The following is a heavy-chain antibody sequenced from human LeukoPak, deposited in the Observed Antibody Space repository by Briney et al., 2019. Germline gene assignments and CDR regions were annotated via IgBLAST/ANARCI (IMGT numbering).Heavy chain of an antibody. CDR3: ARADSSSSYYYYYYMDV. Sequence: SQTLSLTCAISGDSVPSNSAAWNWIRQSPSRGLEWLGRTYYRSKWYNDYAVSVKSRITINPDTSKNQFSLQLNSVTPEDTAVYYCARADSSSSYYYYYYMDVWGKGTTVTVSS. V-gene: IGHV6-1*01. D-gene: IGHD6-6*01. CDR1: GDSVPSNSAA. J-gene: IGHJ6*03. CDR2: TYYRSKWYN.